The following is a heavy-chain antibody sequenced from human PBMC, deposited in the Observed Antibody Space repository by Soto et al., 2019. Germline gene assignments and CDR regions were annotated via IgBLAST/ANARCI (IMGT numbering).Heavy chain of an antibody. CDR3: AKPPGSTRWHVFDI. V-gene: IGHV3-33*06. CDR1: GFTLSSYG. J-gene: IGHJ3*02. CDR2: IWHDGDNK. Sequence: QVQLVESGGDVVQPGRSLRLSCAASGFTLSSYGMHWVRQAPGKGLEWVAVIWHDGDNKYYADSVRGRFTISRDNSKNTLYLQMNSLRAEDTAVYYCAKPPGSTRWHVFDIWGQGTMVTVSS. D-gene: IGHD2-2*01.